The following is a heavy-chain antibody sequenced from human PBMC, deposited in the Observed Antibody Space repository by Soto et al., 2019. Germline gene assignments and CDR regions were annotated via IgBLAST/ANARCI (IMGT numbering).Heavy chain of an antibody. V-gene: IGHV3-23*01. CDR1: GFTISSYA. CDR2: ISGSGGST. D-gene: IGHD2-15*01. Sequence: GGSLRLSCAASGFTISSYAMSWVRQAPGKGLEWVSTISGSGGSTYYADSVKGRLTISRDNSKNTLYLQMNSLRAEDTAVYYCAKARYCSGGSCSVDYWGQGTLVTVSS. CDR3: AKARYCSGGSCSVDY. J-gene: IGHJ4*02.